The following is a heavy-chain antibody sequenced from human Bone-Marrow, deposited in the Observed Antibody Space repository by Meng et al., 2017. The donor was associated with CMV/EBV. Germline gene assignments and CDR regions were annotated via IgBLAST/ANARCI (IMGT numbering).Heavy chain of an antibody. J-gene: IGHJ4*02. Sequence: GESLKISCAASGFTFSRYVMHWVRQAPGKGLDWVAVISYDGSTKYYADSVKGRFTISKDNSKNILYLQMNSLKTEDTAVYYCTTDLEAFDIVVVVAADTDYWGQRTLVTVSS. V-gene: IGHV3-30-3*01. CDR2: ISYDGSTK. D-gene: IGHD2-15*01. CDR3: TTDLEAFDIVVVVAADTDY. CDR1: GFTFSRYV.